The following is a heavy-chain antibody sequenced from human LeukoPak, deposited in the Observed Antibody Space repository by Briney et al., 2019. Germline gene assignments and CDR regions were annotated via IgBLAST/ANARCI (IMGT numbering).Heavy chain of an antibody. CDR1: GFTFSSYS. Sequence: GGSLRLSCAASGFTFSSYSMHWVRQAPGKGLEWVAVISYDGINKYYADSVKGRFTISRDNSKKILYLQMNSLRAEGTAVYYCAKDLGFSRMGASDYWGQGTLVTVSS. D-gene: IGHD1-26*01. CDR3: AKDLGFSRMGASDY. CDR2: ISYDGINK. J-gene: IGHJ4*02. V-gene: IGHV3-30*18.